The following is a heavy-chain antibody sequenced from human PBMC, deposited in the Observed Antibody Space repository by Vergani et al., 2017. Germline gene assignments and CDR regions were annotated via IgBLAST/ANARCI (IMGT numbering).Heavy chain of an antibody. CDR2: IIPIFGTA. Sequence: QVQLVQSGAEVKKPGASVKVSCKASGYTFTAYYMHWVRQAPGQGLEWMGGIIPIFGTANYAQKFQGRVTITADESTSTAYMELSSLRSEDTAVYYCATAIGYDILGNFDYWGQGTLVTVSS. D-gene: IGHD3-9*01. J-gene: IGHJ4*02. CDR1: GYTFTAYY. CDR3: ATAIGYDILGNFDY. V-gene: IGHV1-69*01.